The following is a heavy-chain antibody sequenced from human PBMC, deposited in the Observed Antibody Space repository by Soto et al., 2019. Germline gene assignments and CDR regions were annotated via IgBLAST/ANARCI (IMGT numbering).Heavy chain of an antibody. D-gene: IGHD5-18*01. Sequence: SETLSLTCTVSGGSISSYYWSWIRQPPGKGLEWIGYIYYSGSTNYNPSLKSRVTISVDTSKNQFSLKLSSVTAADTAVYYCARDMDTAMFDWGQGTLVTVSS. V-gene: IGHV4-59*01. CDR2: IYYSGST. J-gene: IGHJ4*02. CDR1: GGSISSYY. CDR3: ARDMDTAMFD.